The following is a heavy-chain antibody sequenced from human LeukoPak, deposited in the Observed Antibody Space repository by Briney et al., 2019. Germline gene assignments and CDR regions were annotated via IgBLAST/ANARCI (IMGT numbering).Heavy chain of an antibody. CDR1: GFTFNGYS. CDR3: ARGLLLRGRFDL. D-gene: IGHD2/OR15-2a*01. J-gene: IGHJ5*02. Sequence: PGGSLRLSCAASGFTFNGYSMHWVRQAPGKGLEWVAVISNDGNKKYYADSVKGRFTISRDNFKNTLYLQMNSLRPEDTAVYYCARGLLLRGRFDLWGQGTLVTVSS. V-gene: IGHV3-30*04. CDR2: ISNDGNKK.